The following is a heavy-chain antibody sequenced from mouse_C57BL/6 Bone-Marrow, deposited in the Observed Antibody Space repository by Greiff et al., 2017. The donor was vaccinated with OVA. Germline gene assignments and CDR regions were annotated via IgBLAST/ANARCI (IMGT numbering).Heavy chain of an antibody. V-gene: IGHV3-6*01. J-gene: IGHJ1*03. CDR3: ARTRYYGSSYWYFDV. Sequence: EVKLMESGPGLVKPSQSLSLTCSVTGYSITSGYYWNWIRQFPGNKLEWMGYISYDGSNNYNPSLKNRISITRDTSKNQFFLKLNSVTTEDTATYYCARTRYYGSSYWYFDVWGTGTTVTVSS. CDR1: GYSITSGYY. D-gene: IGHD1-1*01. CDR2: ISYDGSN.